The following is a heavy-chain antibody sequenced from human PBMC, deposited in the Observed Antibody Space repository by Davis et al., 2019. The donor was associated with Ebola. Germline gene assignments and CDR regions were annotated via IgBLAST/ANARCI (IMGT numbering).Heavy chain of an antibody. CDR3: ARDPLGNYYDSYGMDV. Sequence: GESLKISCAASGFTFSSYGMHWVRQAPGKGLEWVAVIWYDGSNKYYADSVKGRFTISRDNSENTLYLQMNSLRAEDTAVYYCARDPLGNYYDSYGMDVWGQGTTVTVSS. CDR1: GFTFSSYG. D-gene: IGHD3-16*01. V-gene: IGHV3-33*01. CDR2: IWYDGSNK. J-gene: IGHJ6*02.